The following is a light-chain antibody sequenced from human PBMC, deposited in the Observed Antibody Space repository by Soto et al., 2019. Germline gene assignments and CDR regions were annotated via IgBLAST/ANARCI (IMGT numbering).Light chain of an antibody. CDR1: QSVSSK. V-gene: IGKV3-15*01. J-gene: IGKJ1*01. CDR3: QQYGSSPRT. CDR2: GAS. Sequence: ELVMTQSPATLSVSPGERATLSCRASQSVSSKLAWYQQKPGQAPRLLIYGASTRATGIPARFSGSGSGTEFTLTISSLQSEDFAVYYCQQYGSSPRTFGQGTKVVIK.